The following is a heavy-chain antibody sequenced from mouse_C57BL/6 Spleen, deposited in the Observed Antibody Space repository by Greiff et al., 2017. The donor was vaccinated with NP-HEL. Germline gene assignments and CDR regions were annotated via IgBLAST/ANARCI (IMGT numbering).Heavy chain of an antibody. CDR3: TDKAWFAY. V-gene: IGHV6-3*01. Sequence: EVKLMESGGGLVQPGGSMKLSCVASGFTFSNYWMNWVRQSPEKGLEWVAQIRLKSDNYATHYAESVKGRFTISRDDSKSSVYLQMNNLRAEDTGIYYCTDKAWFAYWGQGTLVTVSA. J-gene: IGHJ3*01. CDR1: GFTFSNYW. CDR2: IRLKSDNYAT.